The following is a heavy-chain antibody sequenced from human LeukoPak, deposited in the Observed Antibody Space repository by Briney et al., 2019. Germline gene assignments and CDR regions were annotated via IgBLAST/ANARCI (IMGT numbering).Heavy chain of an antibody. CDR2: IYTSGST. CDR3: ARREWELLYYFDY. J-gene: IGHJ4*02. CDR1: GGSISSYY. D-gene: IGHD1-26*01. V-gene: IGHV4-4*09. Sequence: SETLSLTCTVSGGSISSYYWSWIRQPPGKGLEWIGYIYTSGSTNYNPSLKSRVTISVDTSKNHFSLKLSSVTAADTAVYYCARREWELLYYFDYWGRGTLVTVSS.